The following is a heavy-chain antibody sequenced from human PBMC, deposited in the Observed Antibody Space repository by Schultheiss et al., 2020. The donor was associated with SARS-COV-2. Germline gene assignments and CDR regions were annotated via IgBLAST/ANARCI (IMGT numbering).Heavy chain of an antibody. CDR3: AKDAIAAADY. V-gene: IGHV3-66*01. J-gene: IGHJ4*02. CDR2: IYSGGST. D-gene: IGHD6-25*01. Sequence: GESLKISCAASGFTFSNAWMSWVRQAPGKGLEWVSVIYSGGSTYYADSVKGRFTISRDNSKNTLYLQMNSLRAEDTAVYYCAKDAIAAADYWGQGTLVTVSS. CDR1: GFTFSNAW.